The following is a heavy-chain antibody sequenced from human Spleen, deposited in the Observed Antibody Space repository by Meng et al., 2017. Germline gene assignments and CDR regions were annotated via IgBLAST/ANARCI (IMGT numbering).Heavy chain of an antibody. CDR1: GGSISTYY. Sequence: SETLSLTCTISGGSISTYYWTWSPQPPGRGLEWIGYISYSGRTNYILSLESRVTISLDTSKNQFSLKLTSVTAADTAVYYCATLHHFGDYDRFDYWGQGTLVTVSS. J-gene: IGHJ4*02. D-gene: IGHD4-17*01. V-gene: IGHV4-59*01. CDR3: ATLHHFGDYDRFDY. CDR2: ISYSGRT.